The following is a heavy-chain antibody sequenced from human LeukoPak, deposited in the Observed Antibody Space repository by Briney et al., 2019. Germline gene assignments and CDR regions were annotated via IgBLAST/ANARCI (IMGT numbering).Heavy chain of an antibody. CDR3: ARLTSTVTTGDYYYYGMDV. D-gene: IGHD4-11*01. CDR1: GYSFTSYW. V-gene: IGHV5-51*01. J-gene: IGHJ6*02. CDR2: IYPGDSDT. Sequence: GVSLKISCKGSGYSFTSYWIGWVRPMPGKGLGWMGIIYPGDSDTRYSPSFRGQVTISADKSISTAYLQWSSLKASDTAMYYCARLTSTVTTGDYYYYGMDVWGQGTTVTVSS.